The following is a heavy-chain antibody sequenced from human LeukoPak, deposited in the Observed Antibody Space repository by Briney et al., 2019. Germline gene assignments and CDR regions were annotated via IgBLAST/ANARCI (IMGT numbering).Heavy chain of an antibody. Sequence: SETLSLTCTVSGGSISSSSYYWGWIRQPPGKGLEWIGSIYYSGSTYYNPPLKSRVTISVDTSKNQFSLKLSSVTAADTAVYYCAREKAHHPQTFDYWGQGTLVTVSS. CDR2: IYYSGST. J-gene: IGHJ4*02. V-gene: IGHV4-39*07. D-gene: IGHD1-14*01. CDR3: AREKAHHPQTFDY. CDR1: GGSISSSSYY.